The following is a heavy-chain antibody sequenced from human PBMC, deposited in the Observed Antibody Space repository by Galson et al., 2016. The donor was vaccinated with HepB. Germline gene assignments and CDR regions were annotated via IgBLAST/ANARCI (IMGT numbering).Heavy chain of an antibody. CDR1: GFTFSSYG. V-gene: IGHV3-30*18. J-gene: IGHJ3*02. CDR3: AKFQHVWGNYRPDAFDI. CDR2: ISSEGSNK. Sequence: SLRLSCAASGFTFSSYGMHWVRQAPGKGLEWVAVISSEGSNKYYADSVQGRFTISRDNSRNTLYLQMNSLRAEDTAVYCCAKFQHVWGNYRPDAFDIWGQGTMVTVSS. D-gene: IGHD3-16*02.